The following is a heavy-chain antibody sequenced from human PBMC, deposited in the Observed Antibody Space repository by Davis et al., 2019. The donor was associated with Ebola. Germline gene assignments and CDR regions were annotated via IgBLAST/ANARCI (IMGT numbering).Heavy chain of an antibody. V-gene: IGHV3-74*01. CDR2: INSDGTTT. D-gene: IGHD3-10*01. J-gene: IGHJ6*02. CDR1: RFTFSDSW. Sequence: PGGSLRLSCAASRFTFSDSWMHWVRQVPGKGLMWVARINSDGTTTHYADSVKGRFTISRDNAKNTLYLQMNSLRAEDTAVYYCAREGERAYYYGSGEASYYYYYGMDVWGQGTTVTVSS. CDR3: AREGERAYYYGSGEASYYYYYGMDV.